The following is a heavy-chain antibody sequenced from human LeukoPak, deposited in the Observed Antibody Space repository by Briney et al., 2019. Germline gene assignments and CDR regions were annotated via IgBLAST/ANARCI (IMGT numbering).Heavy chain of an antibody. D-gene: IGHD6-13*01. V-gene: IGHV3-49*03. J-gene: IGHJ5*02. Sequence: GGSLRLSCTASGFTFGDYAMSWFRQAPGKGLEWVGFIRSKAYGGTTEYAASVKGRFTISRDDSKNTAYLQMNSLKTEDTAVYYCTRRPPGAANNWFDPWGQGTLVTVSS. CDR1: GFTFGDYA. CDR2: IRSKAYGGTT. CDR3: TRRPPGAANNWFDP.